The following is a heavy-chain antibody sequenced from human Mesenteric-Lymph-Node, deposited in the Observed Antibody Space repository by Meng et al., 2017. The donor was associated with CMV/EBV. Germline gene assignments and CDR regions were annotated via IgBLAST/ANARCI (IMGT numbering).Heavy chain of an antibody. V-gene: IGHV3-30*02. D-gene: IGHD4-23*01. Sequence: GESLKISCAGAGFTFDDFGMHWVRQAPGKGLEWVAFIRYDGNNKYYADSVKGRFTISRDNSKNTLFLQMNYLRAEDTAVYFCAKDLLYGGDGNYFDYWGQGTLVTVSS. CDR2: IRYDGNNK. CDR1: GFTFDDFG. J-gene: IGHJ4*02. CDR3: AKDLLYGGDGNYFDY.